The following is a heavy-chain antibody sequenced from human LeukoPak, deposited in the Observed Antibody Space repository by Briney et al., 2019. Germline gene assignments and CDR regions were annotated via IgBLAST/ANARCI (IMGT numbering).Heavy chain of an antibody. CDR1: GGSISSGSYY. J-gene: IGHJ4*02. V-gene: IGHV4-61*02. CDR3: ARAHDYGKVFDY. Sequence: SETLSLTCTVSGGSISSGSYYWSWIRQPAGKGLEWIGRIYTSGSTNYNPSLKRRVTISVDTSKNQYSLKLSSVTAADTAVYYCARAHDYGKVFDYWGQGTLVTVSS. D-gene: IGHD4-17*01. CDR2: IYTSGST.